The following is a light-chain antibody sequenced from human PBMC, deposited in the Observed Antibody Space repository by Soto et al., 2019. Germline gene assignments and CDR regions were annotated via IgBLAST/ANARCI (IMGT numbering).Light chain of an antibody. CDR2: AAS. CDR1: QGISSW. CDR3: QQTTSFPLN. J-gene: IGKJ4*01. V-gene: IGKV1-12*01. Sequence: DIQMTQSPSFVSASVGDRVTITCRASQGISSWLAWYQHKPGRAPKLLIHAASSLESGVPSRFRGSGSGTEFTLTISSRQPEDFATYYCQQTTSFPLNFGGGTKVEIK.